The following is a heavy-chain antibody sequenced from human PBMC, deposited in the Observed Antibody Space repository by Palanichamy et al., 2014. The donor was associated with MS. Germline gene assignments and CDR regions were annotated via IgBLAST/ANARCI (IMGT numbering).Heavy chain of an antibody. CDR3: ARYVGSYSGTSGYAY. Sequence: EVQLVESGGGLVQPGGSLRLSCAASGFIFNRCWMSWVRQAPGKGLEWVADIRQDGSEKYYVGSVKGRFAISRDNAKNSLDLQMNNLRAEDTAVYYCARYVGSYSGTSGYAYWGQGTLVTVSA. CDR2: IRQDGSEK. D-gene: IGHD3-22*01. V-gene: IGHV3-7*03. CDR1: GFIFNRCW. J-gene: IGHJ4*02.